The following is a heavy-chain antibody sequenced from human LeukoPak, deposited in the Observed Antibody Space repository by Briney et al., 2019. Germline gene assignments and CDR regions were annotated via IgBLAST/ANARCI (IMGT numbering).Heavy chain of an antibody. V-gene: IGHV5-10-1*01. J-gene: IGHJ6*02. D-gene: IGHD4-23*01. Sequence: GASLQISCKGSDSSFTTYWITWGRPMPGKGLEWVGTIDPSDSYTDYSPSFQGHVTISADRSISTAYLQWSSLKASDTAMYYCTRHSVDSSHGMDVWGQGTTVTVSS. CDR2: IDPSDSYT. CDR1: DSSFTTYW. CDR3: TRHSVDSSHGMDV.